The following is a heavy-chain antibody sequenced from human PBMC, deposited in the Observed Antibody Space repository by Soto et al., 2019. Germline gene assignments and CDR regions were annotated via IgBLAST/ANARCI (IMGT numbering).Heavy chain of an antibody. CDR3: ARHMDTSGSEAFDV. J-gene: IGHJ4*02. Sequence: SETLSLTCTVSGDSITSSSHYWGWIRQPPGKGLECIANIYYDGNTYYNPSLRSRVAISLDTSTNQFSLKLNSVTAADTAIYYCARHMDTSGSEAFDVWGRGTLVTVS. CDR1: GDSITSSSHY. CDR2: IYYDGNT. D-gene: IGHD6-19*01. V-gene: IGHV4-39*01.